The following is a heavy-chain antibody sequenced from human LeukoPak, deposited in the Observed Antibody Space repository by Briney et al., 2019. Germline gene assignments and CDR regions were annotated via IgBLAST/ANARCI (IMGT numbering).Heavy chain of an antibody. CDR1: GGTFSSYA. J-gene: IGHJ6*02. Sequence: ASVKVSCKASGGTFSSYAISWVRQAPGQGLEWMGGIIPIFGTANYAQKFQGRVTITADESTSTAYMELSSLRSEDTAVYHCARGPIGSHAYCGGDCLHPALGYYYGMDVWGQGTTVTVSS. CDR2: IIPIFGTA. D-gene: IGHD2-21*02. CDR3: ARGPIGSHAYCGGDCLHPALGYYYGMDV. V-gene: IGHV1-69*13.